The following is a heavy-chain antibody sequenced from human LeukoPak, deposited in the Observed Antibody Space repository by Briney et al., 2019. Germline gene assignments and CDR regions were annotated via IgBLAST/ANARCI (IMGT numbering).Heavy chain of an antibody. CDR2: ISYDGSNK. J-gene: IGHJ4*02. Sequence: PGGSLRLSCAASAFTFSSYGMQWVRQAPGKGLEWVSFISYDGSNKYYADSVKGRFTISRDNSKSTLSLRMNSLRAVDTAMYYCAKSGGAWDGDVLTYFDYWGQGTLVTVSS. CDR3: AKSGGAWDGDVLTYFDY. V-gene: IGHV3-30*02. D-gene: IGHD3-9*01. CDR1: AFTFSSYG.